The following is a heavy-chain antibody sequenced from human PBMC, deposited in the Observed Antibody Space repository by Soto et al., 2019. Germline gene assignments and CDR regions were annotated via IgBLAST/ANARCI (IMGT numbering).Heavy chain of an antibody. CDR1: GYTFTSYG. D-gene: IGHD2-15*01. CDR3: ARDGRYCSGGSCYPDIYYYYYGMDV. V-gene: IGHV1-18*01. CDR2: ISAYNGNR. Sequence: QVQLVQSGAEVKKPGASVKVSCKASGYTFTSYGISWVRQAPGQGLEWMGWISAYNGNRNYAQKLQGRVTMTRDTPTSTDYMELRSLRSDDTPVYYCARDGRYCSGGSCYPDIYYYYYGMDVWGQGTTVTVSS. J-gene: IGHJ6*02.